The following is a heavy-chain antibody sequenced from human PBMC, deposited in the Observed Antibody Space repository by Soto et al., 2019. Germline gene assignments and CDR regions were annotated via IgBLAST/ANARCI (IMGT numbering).Heavy chain of an antibody. D-gene: IGHD3-9*01. CDR3: ARVWGVLRYFSYWFDP. Sequence: PSETLSLTCAVYGGSFSGYYWSWIRQPPGKGLEWIGVINPSGSTNYNPSLKSRVTISVDTSKNQFSLKLSSVTAADTAVYYCARVWGVLRYFSYWFDPWGQGTLVTVSS. V-gene: IGHV4-34*01. J-gene: IGHJ5*02. CDR1: GGSFSGYY. CDR2: INPSGST.